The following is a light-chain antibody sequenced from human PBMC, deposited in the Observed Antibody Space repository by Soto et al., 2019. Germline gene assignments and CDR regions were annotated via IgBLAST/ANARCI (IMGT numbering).Light chain of an antibody. V-gene: IGLV1-47*01. J-gene: IGLJ2*01. Sequence: QSVLTQPPSASGTPGQRVTISCSGSSSNIGSNSVYWYQQLPGTAPKLLIYRNNQRPSGVPDRFSGSKSGTSASLAMSGLRSEDEADYYCAAWDDSLSGVVFGGGTKLTVL. CDR3: AAWDDSLSGVV. CDR1: SSNIGSNS. CDR2: RNN.